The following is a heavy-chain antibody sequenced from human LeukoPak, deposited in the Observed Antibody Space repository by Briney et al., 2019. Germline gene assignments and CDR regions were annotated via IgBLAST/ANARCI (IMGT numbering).Heavy chain of an antibody. Sequence: PGGSLRLSCAASGFTFSSFAMSWVRQAPGKGLEWVSAISGSGGSTYYADSVKGRFTISGDNSKNTLYLQMNSLRAEDTAVYYCAKDSSSWYTYYFDYWGQGTLVTVSS. CDR2: ISGSGGST. CDR3: AKDSSSWYTYYFDY. D-gene: IGHD6-13*01. J-gene: IGHJ4*02. CDR1: GFTFSSFA. V-gene: IGHV3-23*01.